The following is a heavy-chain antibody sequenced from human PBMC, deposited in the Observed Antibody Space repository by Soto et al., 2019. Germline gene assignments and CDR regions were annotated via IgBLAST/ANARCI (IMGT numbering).Heavy chain of an antibody. CDR1: GFTFSSYG. Sequence: QVQLVESGGGVVQPGRSLRLSCAASGFTFSSYGMHWVRQAPGKGLEWVAGISYDGSNKYYADSVKGRFTISRDNSKNTLYLQMNSLRAEDTAVYYCANVFVLSQDIVVPAAIDYWGQGTLVTVSS. D-gene: IGHD2-2*01. CDR3: ANVFVLSQDIVVPAAIDY. J-gene: IGHJ4*02. V-gene: IGHV3-30*18. CDR2: ISYDGSNK.